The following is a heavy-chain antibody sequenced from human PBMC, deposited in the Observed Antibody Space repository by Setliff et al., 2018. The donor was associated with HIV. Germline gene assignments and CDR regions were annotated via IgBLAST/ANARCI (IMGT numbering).Heavy chain of an antibody. Sequence: PSETLSLTCTVSGGSISSSSYYWGWIRQPPGKGLEWIGSIYYSGSTYCNPSLKSRVTISVDTSKNQFSPKLSSVTAADTAVYYCARSVPRYCSGGSCYPPLFDYWGQGTLVTVSS. D-gene: IGHD2-15*01. CDR2: IYYSGST. CDR1: GGSISSSSYY. V-gene: IGHV4-39*01. CDR3: ARSVPRYCSGGSCYPPLFDY. J-gene: IGHJ4*02.